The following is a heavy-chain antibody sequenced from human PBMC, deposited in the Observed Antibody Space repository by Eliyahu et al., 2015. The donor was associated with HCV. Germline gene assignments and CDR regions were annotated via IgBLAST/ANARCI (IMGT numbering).Heavy chain of an antibody. CDR1: GCSXXTYY. CDR2: IHYSGST. J-gene: IGHJ5*02. V-gene: IGHV4-59*01. D-gene: IGHD6-19*01. Sequence: QVQLQESGPGLVKPSETLSLTCTVSGCSXXTYYWXWIRQPPGKGLEWIGYIHYSGSTNYNPSLKSRVTISLDTSKNQFSLNLTSVTAADTAMYYCASGGGGIAVTGTGGWFDPWGQGTLATVSS. CDR3: ASGGGGIAVTGTGGWFDP.